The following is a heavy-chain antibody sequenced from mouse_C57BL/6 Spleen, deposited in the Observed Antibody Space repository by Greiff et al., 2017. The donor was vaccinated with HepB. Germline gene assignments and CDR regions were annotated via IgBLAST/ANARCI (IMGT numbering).Heavy chain of an antibody. CDR3: ARDRGQYYFDY. CDR2: ISDGGSYT. D-gene: IGHD3-3*01. J-gene: IGHJ2*01. CDR1: GFTFSSYA. Sequence: EVQVVESGGGLVKPAGSLKLSCAASGFTFSSYAMSWVRQTPEKRLEWVATISDGGSYTYYPDNVKGRFTISRDNAKNNLYLQMSHLKSEDTAMYYCARDRGQYYFDYWGQGTTLTVSS. V-gene: IGHV5-4*01.